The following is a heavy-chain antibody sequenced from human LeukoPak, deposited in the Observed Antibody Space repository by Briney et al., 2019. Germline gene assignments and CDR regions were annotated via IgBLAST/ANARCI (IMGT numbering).Heavy chain of an antibody. CDR1: GGSISSYY. Sequence: PSETLSLTCTVSGGSISSYYWSWVRQPPGKGLEWIGYVYYSGSTTYSPSLKSRVTISVDTSKNQFSLNLRSVTAADTAVYYCARGKYYGDSDYWGQGTLVTVSS. CDR3: ARGKYYGDSDY. V-gene: IGHV4-59*01. CDR2: VYYSGST. J-gene: IGHJ4*02. D-gene: IGHD3-3*01.